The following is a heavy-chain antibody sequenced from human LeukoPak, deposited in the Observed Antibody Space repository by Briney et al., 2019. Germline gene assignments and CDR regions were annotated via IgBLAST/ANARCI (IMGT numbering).Heavy chain of an antibody. CDR1: GGPFTTHY. CDR3: ASDSISMNAFDA. Sequence: KASETLSLTCTVSGGPFTTHYWSWIRQPPGKGLEWIGYISYIGSTNYNPSLKSRVTISIDTSKNDVSLMLPSVTAADTAVYYCASDSISMNAFDAWGQGTMVTVSS. CDR2: ISYIGST. V-gene: IGHV4-59*11. J-gene: IGHJ3*01. D-gene: IGHD3-22*01.